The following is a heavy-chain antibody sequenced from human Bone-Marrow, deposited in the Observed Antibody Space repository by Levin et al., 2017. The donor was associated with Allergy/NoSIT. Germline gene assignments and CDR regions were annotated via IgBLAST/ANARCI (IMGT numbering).Heavy chain of an antibody. V-gene: IGHV3-7*01. J-gene: IGHJ5*02. CDR1: GFTFSNSW. CDR3: ARDQFRRATIGARWFDP. D-gene: IGHD5-24*01. CDR2: IKEDGSEK. Sequence: GESLKISCAASGFTFSNSWMSWVRQAPGKGLEWVANIKEDGSEKYYVDSVKGRFTISRDNAKNSLYVQMNSMRAEDTAVYYCARDQFRRATIGARWFDPWGQGTLVTVSS.